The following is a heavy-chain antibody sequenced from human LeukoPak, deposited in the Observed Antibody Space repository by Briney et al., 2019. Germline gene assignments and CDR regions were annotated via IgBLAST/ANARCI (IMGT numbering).Heavy chain of an antibody. Sequence: GGSLRLSCAASGFTFSSYAMSWIRQAPGKGLEWVSYISSSGSTIYYADSVKGRFTISRDNAKNSLYLQMNSLRAEDTAVYYCARALCCGDGMDVWGQGTTVTVSS. CDR2: ISSSGSTI. J-gene: IGHJ6*02. D-gene: IGHD2-21*01. CDR1: GFTFSSYA. V-gene: IGHV3-11*01. CDR3: ARALCCGDGMDV.